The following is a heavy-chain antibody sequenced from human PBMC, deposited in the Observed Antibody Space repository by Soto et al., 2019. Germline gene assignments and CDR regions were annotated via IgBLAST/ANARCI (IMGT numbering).Heavy chain of an antibody. Sequence: QLQLQESGSGRVKPSQTLSLTCAVSGGSISSGGYSWSWIRQPPGKGLEWIGYIYHSGSTYSNPSLKSRVTISVDRSKNQFSLKLSSVTAADTAVYYCARTPDIWGQGTMVTVSS. J-gene: IGHJ3*02. CDR1: GGSISSGGYS. V-gene: IGHV4-30-2*01. CDR3: ARTPDI. CDR2: IYHSGST.